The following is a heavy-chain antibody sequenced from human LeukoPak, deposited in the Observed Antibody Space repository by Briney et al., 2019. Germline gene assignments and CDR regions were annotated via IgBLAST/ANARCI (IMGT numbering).Heavy chain of an antibody. CDR2: INTSGGST. Sequence: GGSLRLSCAVSGFTVSDNYMSWVRQAPGKGLEWVSAINTSGGSTYYADSVKGRFTISRDNSKNTLYLQMNSLRAEDTAIYYCAKNGDRGAYCGGGSCYPYFYYYMDVWGKGTTVTISS. CDR1: GFTVSDNY. CDR3: AKNGDRGAYCGGGSCYPYFYYYMDV. J-gene: IGHJ6*03. V-gene: IGHV3-23*01. D-gene: IGHD2-15*01.